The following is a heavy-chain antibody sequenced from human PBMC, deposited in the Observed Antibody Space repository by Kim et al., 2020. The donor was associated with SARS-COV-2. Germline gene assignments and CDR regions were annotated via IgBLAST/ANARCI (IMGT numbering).Heavy chain of an antibody. CDR2: IYYSGST. CDR1: GGSISSGGYY. D-gene: IGHD3-22*01. J-gene: IGHJ4*02. Sequence: SETLSLTCTVSGGSISSGGYYWSWIRQHPGKGLEWIGYIYYSGSTYYNPSLKSRVTISVDTSKNQFSLKLSSVTAADTAVYYCARTRITMIVVVTHFDYWGQGTLVTVSS. V-gene: IGHV4-31*03. CDR3: ARTRITMIVVVTHFDY.